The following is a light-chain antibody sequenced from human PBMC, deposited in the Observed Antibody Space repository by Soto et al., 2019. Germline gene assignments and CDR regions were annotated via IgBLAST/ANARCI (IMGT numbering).Light chain of an antibody. Sequence: QSALTQPRSVSGSPGQSVTISCTGTSSDVGYYNYVSWYQQHPGKAPKVMIYDVSKRPSGVPDRFSGSKSGNTASLTISGLQAEDEADYNCCSYAGSFTYVFGPGTKLTVL. V-gene: IGLV2-11*01. CDR2: DVS. CDR1: SSDVGYYNY. J-gene: IGLJ1*01. CDR3: CSYAGSFTYV.